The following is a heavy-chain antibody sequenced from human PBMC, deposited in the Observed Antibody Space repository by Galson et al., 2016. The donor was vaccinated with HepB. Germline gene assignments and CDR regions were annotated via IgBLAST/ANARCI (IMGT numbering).Heavy chain of an antibody. CDR2: IRDSGGRT. CDR3: VKGMATIVY. J-gene: IGHJ4*02. Sequence: SLRLSCAVSGFTVNSYAITWVRQAPGKGLEWVSTIRDSGGRTYYADSVKGRFTISRDNSKNTVSLQMNSLRAEDTAIYYCVKGMATIVYWGQGTLVTVSS. D-gene: IGHD5-24*01. CDR1: GFTVNSYA. V-gene: IGHV3-23*01.